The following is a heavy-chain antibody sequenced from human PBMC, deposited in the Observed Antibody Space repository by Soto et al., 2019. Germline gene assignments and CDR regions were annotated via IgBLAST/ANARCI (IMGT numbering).Heavy chain of an antibody. CDR2: IYYSGST. D-gene: IGHD3-3*01. V-gene: IGHV4-30-4*01. J-gene: IGHJ4*02. CDR1: GGSISSGDYY. Sequence: SETLSLTCTVSGGSISSGDYYWSWIRQPPGKGLEWIGYIYYSGSTYYNPSLKSRVTISVDTSKNQSSLKLSSVTAADTAVYYCARVRLEWLFFDYWGQGTLVTVSS. CDR3: ARVRLEWLFFDY.